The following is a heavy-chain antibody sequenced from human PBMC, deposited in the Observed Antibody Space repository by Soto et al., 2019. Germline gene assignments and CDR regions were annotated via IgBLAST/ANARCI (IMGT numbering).Heavy chain of an antibody. J-gene: IGHJ4*02. CDR1: GFTFSDHY. Sequence: VGSLRLSCAASGFTFSDHYMSWIRQAPGKGLEWVSYISSSGSTIYYADSVKGRFTISRDNAKNSLYLQMNSLRAEDTAVYYGARYDSSGYHLEDWGQGTLVTVSS. D-gene: IGHD3-22*01. CDR2: ISSSGSTI. V-gene: IGHV3-11*01. CDR3: ARYDSSGYHLED.